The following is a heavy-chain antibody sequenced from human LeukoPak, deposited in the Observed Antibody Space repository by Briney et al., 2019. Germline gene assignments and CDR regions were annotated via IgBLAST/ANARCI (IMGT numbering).Heavy chain of an antibody. CDR3: AGHAGTRSSSGWYLGYYFDY. Sequence: GGSLRLSCAASGFTFSSYWMSWVRQAPGKGLEWVARIKQDGSEKYYVDSVKGRFTISRENAKNSVFLQMNSLRADDTAVYYCAGHAGTRSSSGWYLGYYFDYWGQGTLVTVSS. CDR2: IKQDGSEK. D-gene: IGHD6-19*01. V-gene: IGHV3-7*05. CDR1: GFTFSSYW. J-gene: IGHJ4*02.